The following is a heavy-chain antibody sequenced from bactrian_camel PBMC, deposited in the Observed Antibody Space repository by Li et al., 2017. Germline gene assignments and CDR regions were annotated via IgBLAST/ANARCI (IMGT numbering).Heavy chain of an antibody. J-gene: IGHJ6*01. Sequence: HAQLVESGGGSVQAGGALRLSCEVSGYTYSGYCMGWFRGELRDEIATIDSEGSITYADSVKGRFTISKDDAKRTLYLQMDSLKAEDTAMYYCAADPIERGGYCYSPKGYWGQGTQVTVS. V-gene: IGHV3S53*01. CDR3: AADPIERGGYCYSPKGY. CDR2: IDSEGSI. CDR1: GYTYSGYC. D-gene: IGHD2*01.